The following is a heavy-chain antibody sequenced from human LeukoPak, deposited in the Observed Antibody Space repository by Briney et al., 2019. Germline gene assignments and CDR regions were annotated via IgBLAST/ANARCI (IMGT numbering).Heavy chain of an antibody. J-gene: IGHJ6*02. V-gene: IGHV3-7*01. Sequence: GGSLRLSCAASGSGFTFSDHYIDWVRQAPGKGLEWVANIKQDGSEKYYVDSVKGRFTISRDNAKNSLYLQMNSLRAEDTAVYYCARERCSGGSCYRHNHYYYYGMDVWGQGTTVTVSS. D-gene: IGHD2-15*01. CDR2: IKQDGSEK. CDR1: GSGFTFSDHY. CDR3: ARERCSGGSCYRHNHYYYYGMDV.